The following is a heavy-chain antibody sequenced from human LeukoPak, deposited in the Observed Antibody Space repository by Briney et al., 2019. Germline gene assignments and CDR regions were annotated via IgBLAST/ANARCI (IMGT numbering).Heavy chain of an antibody. V-gene: IGHV1-69*13. CDR1: GGTFSSYA. D-gene: IGHD6-13*01. CDR3: ARDLIAAAASNWFDP. J-gene: IGHJ5*02. CDR2: IIPIFGTA. Sequence: SVKVSCKASGGTFSSYAISWVRQAPGQGLEWMGGIIPIFGTANYAQKFQGRVTITADESTSTAYMELSSLRSGDTAVYYCARDLIAAAASNWFDPWGQGTLVTVSS.